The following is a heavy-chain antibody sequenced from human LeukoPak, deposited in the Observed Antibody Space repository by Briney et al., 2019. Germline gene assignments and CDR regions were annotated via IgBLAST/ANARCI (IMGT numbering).Heavy chain of an antibody. CDR1: GYTFTSYG. CDR3: AGGEGYDILTGYYLLLDY. CDR2: ISAYNGNT. J-gene: IGHJ4*02. Sequence: ASVKVSCKASGYTFTSYGISWVRQAPGQGLEWMGWISAYNGNTNYAQKLQGRVTMTTDTSTSTAYMELRSLRSDDTAVYYCAGGEGYDILTGYYLLLDYWGQGTLVTVSS. D-gene: IGHD3-9*01. V-gene: IGHV1-18*01.